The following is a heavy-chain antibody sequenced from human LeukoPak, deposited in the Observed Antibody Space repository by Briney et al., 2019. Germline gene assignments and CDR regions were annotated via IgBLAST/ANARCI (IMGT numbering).Heavy chain of an antibody. D-gene: IGHD1-26*01. CDR3: ARESRIVGAPFDP. CDR2: ISGSGGST. V-gene: IGHV3-23*01. J-gene: IGHJ5*02. CDR1: GFTFSSYA. Sequence: GGSLRLSCAASGFTFSSYAMSWVRQAPGKGLEWVSAISGSGGSTYYADSVKGRFTISRGNSKNTLYLQMNSLRAEDTAVYYCARESRIVGAPFDPWGPVTLVTVSS.